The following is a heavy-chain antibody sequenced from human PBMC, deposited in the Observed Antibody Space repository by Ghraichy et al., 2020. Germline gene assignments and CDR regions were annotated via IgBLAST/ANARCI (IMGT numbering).Heavy chain of an antibody. CDR1: GFTFSDYY. J-gene: IGHJ4*02. V-gene: IGHV3-11*01. CDR2: ISSSGSTI. Sequence: GGSLRLSCAASGFTFSDYYMSWIRQAPGKGLEWVSYISSSGSTIYYADSVKGRFTISRDNAKNLLYLQMNSLRAEDTAVYYCASFGVLAYYYGSGSYYRGDYWGQGTLVTVSS. D-gene: IGHD3-10*01. CDR3: ASFGVLAYYYGSGSYYRGDY.